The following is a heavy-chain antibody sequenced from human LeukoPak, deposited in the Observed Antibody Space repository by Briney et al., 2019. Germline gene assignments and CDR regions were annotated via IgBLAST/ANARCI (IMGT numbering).Heavy chain of an antibody. J-gene: IGHJ4*02. D-gene: IGHD6-13*01. CDR2: ISYDGSNK. V-gene: IGHV3-30*03. Sequence: GGSLRLSCAASGFTFSSYGMHWVRQAPGKGLEWVAVISYDGSNKYYADSVKGRFTISRDNSKNTLYLQMNSLRAEDTAVYYCAVEGIAAAGILDYWGQGTLVTVSS. CDR3: AVEGIAAAGILDY. CDR1: GFTFSSYG.